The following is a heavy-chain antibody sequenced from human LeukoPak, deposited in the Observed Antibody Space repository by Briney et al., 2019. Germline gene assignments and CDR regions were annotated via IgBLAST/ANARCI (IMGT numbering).Heavy chain of an antibody. J-gene: IGHJ4*02. V-gene: IGHV3-43*02. Sequence: GGSLRLSCAASGFTFDDYAMHWVRQAPGKGLELVSLISGDGGTTYYADSVKGRFTISRDNNKNSLYLQMNSLRTGDTALYYCAKGLRGYNLDYWGQGTLVTVSS. D-gene: IGHD5-24*01. CDR2: ISGDGGTT. CDR1: GFTFDDYA. CDR3: AKGLRGYNLDY.